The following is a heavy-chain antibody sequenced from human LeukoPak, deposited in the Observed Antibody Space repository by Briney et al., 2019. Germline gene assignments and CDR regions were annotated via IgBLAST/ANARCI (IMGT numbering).Heavy chain of an antibody. CDR2: IYSGGST. J-gene: IGHJ5*02. V-gene: IGHV3-53*01. D-gene: IGHD5-12*01. Sequence: GGSLRLSCAASGFTVSSNYMSWVRQAPGKGLEWVSVIYSGGSTYYADSVKGRFTISRDNSKNTLYLQMNSLRAEDTAVYYCARGGEGYSGYDSPPRYNWFDPWGQGTLVTVSS. CDR1: GFTVSSNY. CDR3: ARGGEGYSGYDSPPRYNWFDP.